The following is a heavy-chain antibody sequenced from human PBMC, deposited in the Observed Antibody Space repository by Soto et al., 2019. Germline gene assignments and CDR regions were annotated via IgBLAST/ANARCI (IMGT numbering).Heavy chain of an antibody. CDR1: GLTFTSYA. J-gene: IGHJ4*02. CDR3: AKRRGAGGHFDY. V-gene: IGHV3-23*01. D-gene: IGHD2-15*01. Sequence: GGALRVSCAASGLTFTSYAMGWVRQAPGKGLEWVSVISSGGSTYYADSVRGRFTISRDNSKDTLSLQMNSLRAEDTAVYYCAKRRGAGGHFDYWGQGALVTVSS. CDR2: ISSGGST.